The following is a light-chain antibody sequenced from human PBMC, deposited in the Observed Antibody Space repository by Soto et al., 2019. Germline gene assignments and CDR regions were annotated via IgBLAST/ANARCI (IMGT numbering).Light chain of an antibody. Sequence: QSALTQPASVSGSPGQSITISCTGTSSDVGGYNYVSWYQQHPGKAPKLMIYDVSNRPSGVSNRFSGPKSGNTASLTISGLQAEDEADYYCSSYTSSSRCVFGGGTKLTVL. V-gene: IGLV2-14*01. CDR3: SSYTSSSRCV. CDR1: SSDVGGYNY. J-gene: IGLJ2*01. CDR2: DVS.